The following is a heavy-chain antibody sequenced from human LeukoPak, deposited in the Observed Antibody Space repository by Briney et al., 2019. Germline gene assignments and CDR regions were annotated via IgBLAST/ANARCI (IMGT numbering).Heavy chain of an antibody. CDR3: AGEVGGSWFDP. Sequence: PSETLSLTCTVSGGSISSYYWSWIRQPPGKGLEWIGYIYYSGSTNYNPSLKSRVTISLDTSKNQFSLNLSSVTAADTAVYYCAGEVGGSWFDPWGLGTLVTVSS. CDR1: GGSISSYY. D-gene: IGHD1-26*01. J-gene: IGHJ5*02. V-gene: IGHV4-59*12. CDR2: IYYSGST.